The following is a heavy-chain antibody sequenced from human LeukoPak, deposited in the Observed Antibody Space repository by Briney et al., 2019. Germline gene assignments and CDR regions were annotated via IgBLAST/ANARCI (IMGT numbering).Heavy chain of an antibody. D-gene: IGHD6-19*01. CDR2: INPNSGGT. Sequence: GASVKVSCKASGYTFTGYYMHWVRQAPGQGLEWMGWINPNSGGTNYAQKFQGRVTMTRDTSISTAYMELSRLRSDDTAVYYCARDQPGIAVSGFLRRFDYWGQGTLVTVSS. J-gene: IGHJ4*02. CDR1: GYTFTGYY. CDR3: ARDQPGIAVSGFLRRFDY. V-gene: IGHV1-2*02.